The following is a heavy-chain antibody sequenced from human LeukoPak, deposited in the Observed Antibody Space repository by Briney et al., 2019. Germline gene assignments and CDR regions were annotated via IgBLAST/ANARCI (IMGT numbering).Heavy chain of an antibody. Sequence: SETLSLTCTVSGGSISSSSYYWGWIRQPPGKGLEWIGSIYYSGSTYYNPSLKSRVTISVDTSNNQFSLKLSSVPAADTAVYYCASSDVAPQDYWGQGTLVTVSS. CDR2: IYYSGST. CDR3: ASSDVAPQDY. V-gene: IGHV4-39*01. J-gene: IGHJ4*02. D-gene: IGHD5-12*01. CDR1: GGSISSSSYY.